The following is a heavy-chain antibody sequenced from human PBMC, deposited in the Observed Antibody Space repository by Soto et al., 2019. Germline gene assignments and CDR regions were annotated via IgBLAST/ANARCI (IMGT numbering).Heavy chain of an antibody. CDR3: ARVEVTMVRGVIWDYGMDV. CDR1: GFTFSSYW. Sequence: GGSLRLSCAASGFTFSSYWMHWVRQAPGKGLVWVSRINSDGSSTSYADSVKGRFTISRDNAKNTLYLQMNSLRAEDTAVYYCARVEVTMVRGVIWDYGMDVWGQGTTVTVSS. V-gene: IGHV3-74*01. CDR2: INSDGSST. J-gene: IGHJ6*02. D-gene: IGHD3-10*01.